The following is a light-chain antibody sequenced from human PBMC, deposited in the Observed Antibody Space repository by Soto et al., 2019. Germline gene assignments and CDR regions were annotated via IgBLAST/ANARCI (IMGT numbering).Light chain of an antibody. CDR3: QQYTNYPHT. CDR1: QSISVW. J-gene: IGKJ2*01. Sequence: DIQMTQSPSTLSASVGDRVTITCRASQSISVWLAWYQLKPGKAPKLLIFDASTLERGVPSRFSGSGYAAVFTLTISTLQPDDFATYSWQQYTNYPHTFGHGTKLEI. V-gene: IGKV1-5*01. CDR2: DAS.